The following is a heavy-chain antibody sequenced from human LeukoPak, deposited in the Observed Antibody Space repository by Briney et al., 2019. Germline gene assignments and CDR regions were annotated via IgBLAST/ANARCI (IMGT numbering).Heavy chain of an antibody. CDR3: ARDSPERDVVVVPSTIRGGIDY. Sequence: GRSLRLSCAASGFTFSHYAMHWVRQAPGKGLEWVAVISHDGRNKYYADSVKGRFTISRDNFKNTVYLQMNSLRAEDVAVYYCARDSPERDVVVVPSTIRGGIDYWGQGILVTVSS. D-gene: IGHD2-2*02. CDR2: ISHDGRNK. V-gene: IGHV3-30*04. J-gene: IGHJ4*02. CDR1: GFTFSHYA.